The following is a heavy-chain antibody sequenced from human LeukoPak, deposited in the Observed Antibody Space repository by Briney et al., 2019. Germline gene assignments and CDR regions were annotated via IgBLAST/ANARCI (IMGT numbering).Heavy chain of an antibody. J-gene: IGHJ4*02. Sequence: GRSLRLSCAASGFTFSSYAMHWVRQAPGKGLEGVAVISYDGSNKYYADSVKGRFTISRDNSKNTLYLQMNSLRAEDTAVYYCASSTGIAVATDYWGQGTLVTVSS. D-gene: IGHD6-19*01. CDR3: ASSTGIAVATDY. CDR2: ISYDGSNK. V-gene: IGHV3-30-3*01. CDR1: GFTFSSYA.